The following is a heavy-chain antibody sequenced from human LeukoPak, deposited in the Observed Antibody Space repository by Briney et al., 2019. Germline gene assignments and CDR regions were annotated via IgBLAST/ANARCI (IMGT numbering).Heavy chain of an antibody. J-gene: IGHJ6*02. CDR2: MNPNSGNT. Sequence: ASVKVSCKASGYTFTSYDINWVRQATGQGLEWMGWMNPNSGNTGYAQKFQGRVTMTRNTSISTAYMEPSSLRSEDTAVYYCARFRATAYYYYGMDVWGQGTTVTVSS. V-gene: IGHV1-8*01. D-gene: IGHD1-26*01. CDR3: ARFRATAYYYYGMDV. CDR1: GYTFTSYD.